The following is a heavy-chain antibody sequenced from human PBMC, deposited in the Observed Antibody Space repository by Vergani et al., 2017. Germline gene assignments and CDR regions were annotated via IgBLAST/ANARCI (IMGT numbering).Heavy chain of an antibody. Sequence: QVQLVESGGGVVQPGRSLRLSCTSSGFTFSTYAMHWVRQAPGKGLEWVAIIYYDGSKKYYADSVKGRFTISRDNSRNTLDLLMSSLRAEDTAIYYCAKDVGRFRVADVWGKGTTVTVSS. CDR3: AKDVGRFRVADV. V-gene: IGHV3-33*06. CDR2: IYYDGSKK. CDR1: GFTFSTYA. D-gene: IGHD2-15*01. J-gene: IGHJ6*04.